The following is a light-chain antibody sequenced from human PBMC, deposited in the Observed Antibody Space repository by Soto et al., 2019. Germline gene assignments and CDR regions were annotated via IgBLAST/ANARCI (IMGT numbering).Light chain of an antibody. V-gene: IGKV1-39*01. J-gene: IGKJ3*01. CDR3: QRGYHTPFT. Sequence: DIQMTQSPSSLSASVGDRVTITCRASQSISSYLNWYQQKSGEAPKLLIYAASSLQSGVPSRFSGSGSESEFNLTISSLQPEYFATYDWQRGYHTPFTFGPGTKVAIK. CDR1: QSISSY. CDR2: AAS.